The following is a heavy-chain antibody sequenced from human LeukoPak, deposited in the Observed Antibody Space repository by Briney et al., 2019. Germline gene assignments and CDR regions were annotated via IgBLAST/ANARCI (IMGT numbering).Heavy chain of an antibody. CDR3: ARGRDGYNPFDY. CDR2: IYYSGST. Sequence: PGGSLRLSCAASGFTFDDYAMHWVRQAPGKGLEWTGSIYYSGSTYYNPSLKSRVTIPVDTSKNQFSLKLSSVTAADTAVYYCARGRDGYNPFDYWGQGTLVTVSS. J-gene: IGHJ4*02. D-gene: IGHD5-24*01. CDR1: GFTFDDYA. V-gene: IGHV4-38-2*01.